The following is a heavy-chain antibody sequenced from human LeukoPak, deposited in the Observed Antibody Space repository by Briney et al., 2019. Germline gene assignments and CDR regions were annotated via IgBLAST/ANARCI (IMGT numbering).Heavy chain of an antibody. D-gene: IGHD6-6*01. CDR3: ARSRRGSSAGFDY. V-gene: IGHV4-59*01. CDR2: IYYSGST. Sequence: ASETLSLTCTVSGGSISSYYWSWIRQPPGKGLEWIGYIYYSGSTNYTPSLKSRITISVDTSRNQFSLKLNSVTAADTAVYYCARSRRGSSAGFDYWGQGTLVTVSS. J-gene: IGHJ4*02. CDR1: GGSISSYY.